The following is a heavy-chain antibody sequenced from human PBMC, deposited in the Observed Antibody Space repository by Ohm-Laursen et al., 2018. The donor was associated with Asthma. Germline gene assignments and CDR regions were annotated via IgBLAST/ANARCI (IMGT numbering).Heavy chain of an antibody. CDR1: GFTFSSYA. D-gene: IGHD3-10*01. J-gene: IGHJ4*02. V-gene: IGHV3-64D*08. CDR2: ISSNGGST. Sequence: SLRLSCAASGFTFSSYAMHWVRQAPGKGLEYVSAISSNGGSTCYADSVKGRFTISRDNSKNTLYLQMSSLRAEDTAVYYCVKGDRLLWFGELRYWGQGTLVTVSS. CDR3: VKGDRLLWFGELRY.